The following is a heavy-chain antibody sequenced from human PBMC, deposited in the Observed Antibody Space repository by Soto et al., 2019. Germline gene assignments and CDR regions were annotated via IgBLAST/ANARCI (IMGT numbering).Heavy chain of an antibody. Sequence: QLQLQESGPGLVKPSETLSLTCTVSGGSISSSSYYWGWIRQPPGKGLEWIGSIYYSGSTYYNPSLKSRVTISVDTSKNQFSLKLSSVTAADTAVYYCARPGQWLPPYYYYYGMDVWGQGTTVTVSS. D-gene: IGHD6-19*01. CDR2: IYYSGST. CDR1: GGSISSSSYY. J-gene: IGHJ6*02. CDR3: ARPGQWLPPYYYYYGMDV. V-gene: IGHV4-39*01.